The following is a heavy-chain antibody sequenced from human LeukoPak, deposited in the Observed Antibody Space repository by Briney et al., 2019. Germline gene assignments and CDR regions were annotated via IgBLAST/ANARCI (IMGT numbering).Heavy chain of an antibody. Sequence: PGGSLRLSCAASGFTFSSYAMSWVRQAQGTGLERVSAISGSGGSTYYADSVKGRFTISRDNSKNTLYLQMNSLRAEDTAVYYCAKGDWNYLPIYDYWGQGTLVTVSS. J-gene: IGHJ4*02. CDR2: ISGSGGST. D-gene: IGHD1-7*01. CDR3: AKGDWNYLPIYDY. CDR1: GFTFSSYA. V-gene: IGHV3-23*01.